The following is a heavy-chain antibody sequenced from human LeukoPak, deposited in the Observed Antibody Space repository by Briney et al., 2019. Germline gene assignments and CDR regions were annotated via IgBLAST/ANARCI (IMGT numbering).Heavy chain of an antibody. Sequence: PSETLSLTCTVSGGSISGWYWSWIRQPPGKGLEWIGYIYGSGYTNYNPSLKSRVTMTTDTSTSTAYMELRSLRSDDTAVYYCARDSKFGELSVCYWGQGTLVTVSS. CDR3: ARDSKFGELSVCY. CDR1: GGSISGWY. D-gene: IGHD3-10*02. J-gene: IGHJ4*02. V-gene: IGHV4-4*08. CDR2: IYGSGYT.